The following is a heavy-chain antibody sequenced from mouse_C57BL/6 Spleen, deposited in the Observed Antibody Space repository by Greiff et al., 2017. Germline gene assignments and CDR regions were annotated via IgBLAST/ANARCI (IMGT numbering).Heavy chain of an antibody. CDR1: GYTFTSYW. Sequence: QVQLQQPGAELVRPGSSVKLSCKASGYTFTSYWMHWVKQRPIQGLEWIGNIDPSDSETHYNQKFKDKATLTVDKSSSTAYMQLSSLTSEDSAVYYCARDHYYGNYVDYWGQGTTLTVSS. CDR2: IDPSDSET. D-gene: IGHD2-1*01. CDR3: ARDHYYGNYVDY. J-gene: IGHJ2*01. V-gene: IGHV1-52*01.